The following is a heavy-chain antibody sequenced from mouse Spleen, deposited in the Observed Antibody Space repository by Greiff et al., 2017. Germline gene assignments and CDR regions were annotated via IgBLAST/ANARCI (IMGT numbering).Heavy chain of an antibody. CDR2: IDPSDSYT. J-gene: IGHJ4*01. CDR1: GYTFTSYW. CDR3: ARDYRYDDGYAMDY. Sequence: QVQLQQPGAELVMPGASVKLSCKASGYTFTSYWMHWVKQRPGQGLEWIGEIDPSDSYTNYNQKFKGKATLTVDKSSSTAYMQLSSLTSEDSAVYYCARDYRYDDGYAMDYWGQGTSVTVSS. V-gene: IGHV1-69*01. D-gene: IGHD2-14*01.